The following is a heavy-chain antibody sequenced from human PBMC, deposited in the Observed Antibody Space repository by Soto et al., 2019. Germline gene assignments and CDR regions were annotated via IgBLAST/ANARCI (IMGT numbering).Heavy chain of an antibody. D-gene: IGHD6-19*01. Sequence: SETLSLTCAVSGDSISTNYWWSWVRQAPGKGLEWIGEVYHNGNTNYNPSLKSRVTMSVDTSKNQFSLKLTSVTAADTAMYYCARDAAVPGETDRFDSWGQGTLVTV. J-gene: IGHJ4*02. V-gene: IGHV4-4*02. CDR2: VYHNGNT. CDR1: GDSISTNYW. CDR3: ARDAAVPGETDRFDS.